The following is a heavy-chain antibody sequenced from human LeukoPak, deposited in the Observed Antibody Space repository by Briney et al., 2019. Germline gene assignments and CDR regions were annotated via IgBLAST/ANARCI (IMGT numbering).Heavy chain of an antibody. J-gene: IGHJ4*02. V-gene: IGHV3-23*01. D-gene: IGHD4-17*01. Sequence: GGSLRLSCAGSGFTFSSYAMSWVRQAPGKGLEWVSAISGSGGSTYYADSVKGRFTISRDNSKNTLSLQMNSLRAEDTAVYYCAKDSRGTTTTIYYFDCWGQGTLVTVSS. CDR1: GFTFSSYA. CDR2: ISGSGGST. CDR3: AKDSRGTTTTIYYFDC.